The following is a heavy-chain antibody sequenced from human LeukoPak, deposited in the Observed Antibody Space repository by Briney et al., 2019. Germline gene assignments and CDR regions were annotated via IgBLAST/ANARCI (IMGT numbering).Heavy chain of an antibody. CDR3: ARLSNTAIFDY. CDR1: GYSFTSYW. D-gene: IGHD5-18*01. J-gene: IGHJ4*02. V-gene: IGHV5-51*01. CDR2: IFPGDSDT. Sequence: GESLKISCKGSGYSFTSYWIAWVRQMPGKGLEWMGIIFPGDSDTTYSPSLQGQVTISVDKSISTAYLQWSSLKASDTAMYYCARLSNTAIFDYWGQGTLVTVSS.